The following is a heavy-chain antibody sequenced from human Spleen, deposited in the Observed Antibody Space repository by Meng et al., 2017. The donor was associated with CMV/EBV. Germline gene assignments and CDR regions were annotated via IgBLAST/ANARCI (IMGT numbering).Heavy chain of an antibody. CDR3: AREEGDF. D-gene: IGHD3-3*01. J-gene: IGHJ4*02. V-gene: IGHV3-7*01. Sequence: GESLKISCAASGFTFSSYWMSWVRQAPGKGLEWVANIKQDGSETYYEDSVKGRFTISRDNTKNSLYLQMNSLRVDDTAVYYCAREEGDFWGQGTLVTVSS. CDR1: GFTFSSYW. CDR2: IKQDGSET.